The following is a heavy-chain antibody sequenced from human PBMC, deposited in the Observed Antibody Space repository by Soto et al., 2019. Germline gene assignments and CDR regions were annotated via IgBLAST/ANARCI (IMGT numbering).Heavy chain of an antibody. J-gene: IGHJ6*02. V-gene: IGHV1-18*01. CDR1: GYTFTSYG. Sequence: ASVKVSCKASGYTFTSYGISWVRQAPGQGLEWMGWISAYNGNTNYAQKLQGRVTMTTDTSTSTAYMELRSLRSDDTAVYYCARGKTIFGVVIGGMDVWGQRTTVTVSS. D-gene: IGHD3-3*01. CDR2: ISAYNGNT. CDR3: ARGKTIFGVVIGGMDV.